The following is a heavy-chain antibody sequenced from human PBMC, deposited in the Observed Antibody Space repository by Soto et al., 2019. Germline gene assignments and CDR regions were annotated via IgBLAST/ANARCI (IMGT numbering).Heavy chain of an antibody. J-gene: IGHJ6*02. CDR2: ISSSSSYI. Sequence: EVQLVESGGGLVKPGGSLRLSCAASGFTFSSYSMNWVRQAPGKGLEWVSSISSSSSYIYYADSVKGRFTISRDNAKNSLYLQMNSLRAEDTAVYYCAREEQWLIYYYGMVVWGQGTTVTVSS. CDR3: AREEQWLIYYYGMVV. D-gene: IGHD6-19*01. CDR1: GFTFSSYS. V-gene: IGHV3-21*01.